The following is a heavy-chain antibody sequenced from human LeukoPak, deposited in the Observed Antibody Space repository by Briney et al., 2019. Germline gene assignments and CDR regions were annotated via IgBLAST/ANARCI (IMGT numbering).Heavy chain of an antibody. CDR2: INHSGST. CDR1: GFTFSSYE. D-gene: IGHD3-22*01. Sequence: GSLRLSCAASGFTFSSYEMNWVRQPPGKGLEWIGEINHSGSTNYNPSLKSRVTISVDTSKNQFSLKLSSVTAADTAVYYCARVTYYYDSSGYYGEGPFDYWGQGTLVTVSS. J-gene: IGHJ4*02. V-gene: IGHV4-34*01. CDR3: ARVTYYYDSSGYYGEGPFDY.